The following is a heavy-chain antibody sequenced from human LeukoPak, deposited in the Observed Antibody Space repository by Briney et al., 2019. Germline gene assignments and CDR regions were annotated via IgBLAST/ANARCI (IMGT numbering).Heavy chain of an antibody. CDR2: IKEDGSEE. Sequence: PGGSLRLSCAASGFTFSRYWMTWVRQAPGKGLEWVANIKEDGSEEYYVDSVEGRSTISRDNAKNSLYLQMNSLRAEDTAIYYCARGDEIDCWGQGTLVTVSS. CDR3: ARGDEIDC. J-gene: IGHJ4*02. V-gene: IGHV3-7*04. D-gene: IGHD5-24*01. CDR1: GFTFSRYW.